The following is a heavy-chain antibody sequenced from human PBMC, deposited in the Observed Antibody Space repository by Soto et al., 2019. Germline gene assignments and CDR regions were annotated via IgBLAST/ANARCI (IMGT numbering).Heavy chain of an antibody. V-gene: IGHV4-59*01. J-gene: IGHJ4*02. D-gene: IGHD1-26*01. CDR3: ARDQNGSPYFDY. Sequence: KPSETLSLTCTVSGGSITSYYWSWIRQPPGKGLEWIGYVFHSGITGYNPSLKSRVTISVDASKNLFSLKLISVTAADTAVYYCARDQNGSPYFDYWGQGTLVTVSS. CDR1: GGSITSYY. CDR2: VFHSGIT.